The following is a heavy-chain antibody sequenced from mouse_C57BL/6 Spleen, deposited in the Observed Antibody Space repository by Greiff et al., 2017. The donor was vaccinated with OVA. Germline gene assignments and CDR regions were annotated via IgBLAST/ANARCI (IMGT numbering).Heavy chain of an antibody. J-gene: IGHJ3*01. CDR1: GFTFSDYG. V-gene: IGHV5-17*01. Sequence: EVMLVESGGGLVKPGGSLKLSCAASGFTFSDYGMHWVRQAPEKGLEWVAYISSGSSTIYYADTVKGRFTISRDNAKNTLFLHMTSLRSEDTAMYYCAREGFAYWGQGTLVTVSA. CDR2: ISSGSSTI. CDR3: AREGFAY.